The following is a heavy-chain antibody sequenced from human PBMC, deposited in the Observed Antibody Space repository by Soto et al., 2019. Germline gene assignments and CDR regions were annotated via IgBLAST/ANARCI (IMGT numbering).Heavy chain of an antibody. V-gene: IGHV1-2*02. CDR1: GYTFTSYA. J-gene: IGHJ4*02. Sequence: ASVKVSCKASGYTFTSYAIHWVRQAPGQRLEWMGWINPNSGGTNYAQKFQGRVTMTRDTSISTAYMELSRLRSDDTAVYYCARVHYYDSSGYSLNYWGQGTLVTVSS. CDR2: INPNSGGT. CDR3: ARVHYYDSSGYSLNY. D-gene: IGHD3-22*01.